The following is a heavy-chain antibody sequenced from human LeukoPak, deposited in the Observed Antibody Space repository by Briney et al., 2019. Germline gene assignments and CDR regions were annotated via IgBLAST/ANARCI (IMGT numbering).Heavy chain of an antibody. J-gene: IGHJ4*02. CDR1: GGSLSSHH. D-gene: IGHD3-22*01. CDR2: IYYSGST. CDR3: ARLLRPLPLLHDY. V-gene: IGHV4-59*11. Sequence: PSETLSLTCTVSGGSLSSHHWRWLRQPPGERLEWIGYIYYSGSTNYNPSLKSRVTISVDTSKNQFSLKLSSVTAADTAVYYCARLLRPLPLLHDYWGQGTLVTVSS.